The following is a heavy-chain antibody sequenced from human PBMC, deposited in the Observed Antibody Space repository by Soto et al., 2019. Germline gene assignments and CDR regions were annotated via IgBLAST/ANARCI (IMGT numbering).Heavy chain of an antibody. CDR2: IHYSGST. V-gene: IGHV4-59*12. J-gene: IGHJ6*02. CDR3: ARLSPLILAGSAYYHSMDV. D-gene: IGHD3-10*01. CDR1: GDSISSYY. Sequence: SETLSLTCTVSGDSISSYYWSWVRQPPGKGLEWIGFIHYSGSTNYNPSLQSRLTMSVDTSKSQFSLNLRSVTAADTAVYFCARLSPLILAGSAYYHSMDVWGQGAPVTVSS.